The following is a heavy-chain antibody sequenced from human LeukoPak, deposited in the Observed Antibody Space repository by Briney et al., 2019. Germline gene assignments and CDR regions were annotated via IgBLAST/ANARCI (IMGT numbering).Heavy chain of an antibody. J-gene: IGHJ4*02. Sequence: GGSLRLSCAASGFTFSSYSMNWVRQAPGKGLEWVSSISRSSNYKYYADSVKGRFTISRDNAKNSLYLQMNSLRAEDTALYYCASSRYDSSGYYGIVGYWGQGTLVTVSS. V-gene: IGHV3-21*01. CDR1: GFTFSSYS. D-gene: IGHD3-22*01. CDR3: ASSRYDSSGYYGIVGY. CDR2: ISRSSNYK.